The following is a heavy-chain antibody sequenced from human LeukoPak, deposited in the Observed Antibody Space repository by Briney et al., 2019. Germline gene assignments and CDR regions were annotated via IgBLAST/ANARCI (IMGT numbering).Heavy chain of an antibody. CDR1: GFTVTGNY. J-gene: IGHJ4*02. CDR3: ARGHFDILTGYSREPFPLHN. Sequence: GGSLRLSCAASGFTVTGNYMHWVRQAPGKGREWVSVLYTVVNTYYPSSLKGRFTISRDNSHNTLHLQLRSLRAEDTAVYYCARGHFDILTGYSREPFPLHNWGQGTLVTVSS. V-gene: IGHV3-53*01. CDR2: LYTVVNT. D-gene: IGHD3-9*01.